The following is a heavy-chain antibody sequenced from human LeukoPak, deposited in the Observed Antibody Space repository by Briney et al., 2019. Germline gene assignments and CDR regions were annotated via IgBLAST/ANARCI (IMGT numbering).Heavy chain of an antibody. CDR3: ARGGVAAAALYNWFDP. CDR1: GGSFSGYY. D-gene: IGHD6-13*01. Sequence: SETLSLTCAVYGGSFSGYYWSRIRQPPGKGLEWIGEINHSGSTNYNPSLKSRVTISVDTSKNQFSLKLSSVTAADTAVYYCARGGVAAAALYNWFDPWGQGTLVTVSS. CDR2: INHSGST. J-gene: IGHJ5*02. V-gene: IGHV4-34*01.